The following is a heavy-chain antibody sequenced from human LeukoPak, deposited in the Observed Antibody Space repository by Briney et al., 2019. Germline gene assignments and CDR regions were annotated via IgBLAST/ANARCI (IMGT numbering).Heavy chain of an antibody. CDR3: AKDLAAATPYGMDA. Sequence: GRSLRLSCAASGFTFDDYAIHWVRQAPGKGLEWVSGISWNSGSIGYADSVKGRFTISRDNAKNSLYLQMNSLRAEDTALYYCAKDLAAATPYGMDAWGQGTTVTVSS. D-gene: IGHD6-13*01. V-gene: IGHV3-9*01. CDR1: GFTFDDYA. CDR2: ISWNSGSI. J-gene: IGHJ6*02.